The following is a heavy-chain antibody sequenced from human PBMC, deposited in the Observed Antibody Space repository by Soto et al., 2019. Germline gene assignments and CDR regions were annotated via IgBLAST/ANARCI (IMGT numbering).Heavy chain of an antibody. CDR3: ARIKWGLNYYNGMDV. Sequence: ASVKVSCKPSGYSFSDYFIQWVRQAPGQGLEWVAWINPKTAATNYAKKFQGRVSLTWDTSSTTAYMELTRLRPDDTAVYYCARIKWGLNYYNGMDVWGQGTTVTVSS. D-gene: IGHD1-26*01. J-gene: IGHJ6*02. V-gene: IGHV1-2*02. CDR2: INPKTAAT. CDR1: GYSFSDYF.